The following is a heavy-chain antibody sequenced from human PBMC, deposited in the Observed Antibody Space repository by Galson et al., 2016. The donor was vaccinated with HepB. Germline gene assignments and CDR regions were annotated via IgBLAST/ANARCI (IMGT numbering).Heavy chain of an antibody. CDR1: GGSISSGGYS. D-gene: IGHD2-2*01. CDR3: ARAAIIPGARMVFDP. Sequence: TLSLTCAVSGGSISSGGYSWSWIRQPPGKGLEWIGYIYHTGSTYYNPSLKSRVTISGDRSKNQFSLKLSSVTAADTAVYYCARAAIIPGARMVFDPWGQGTLVTVSS. CDR2: IYHTGST. V-gene: IGHV4-30-2*01. J-gene: IGHJ5*02.